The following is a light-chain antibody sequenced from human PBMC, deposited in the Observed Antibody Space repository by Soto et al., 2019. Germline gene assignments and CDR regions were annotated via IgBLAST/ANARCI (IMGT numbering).Light chain of an antibody. V-gene: IGKV3-20*01. CDR3: QQYGSSPWT. J-gene: IGKJ1*01. CDR2: GVS. Sequence: EIVLTQSPGTLSLSPGERATLSCRASQSVSSSYLAWYQKKPGQAPRLLIYGVSSRATGIPDRFTGSGSGTDFTATISRLETEDFAEYYCQQYGSSPWTFGQGTKVESK. CDR1: QSVSSSY.